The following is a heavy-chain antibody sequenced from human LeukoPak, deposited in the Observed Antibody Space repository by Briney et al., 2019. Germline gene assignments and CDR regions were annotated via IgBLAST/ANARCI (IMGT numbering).Heavy chain of an antibody. Sequence: SETLSLTCTVSGGSISSSSYYWGWIRQPPGKGLEWIGSIYYSGSTYYNPSLKSRVIISVDTSKNQFSLKLSSVTAADTAVYYCARPNSSSWYYFDYWGQGTLVTVSS. J-gene: IGHJ4*02. V-gene: IGHV4-39*07. CDR2: IYYSGST. CDR3: ARPNSSSWYYFDY. D-gene: IGHD6-13*01. CDR1: GGSISSSSYY.